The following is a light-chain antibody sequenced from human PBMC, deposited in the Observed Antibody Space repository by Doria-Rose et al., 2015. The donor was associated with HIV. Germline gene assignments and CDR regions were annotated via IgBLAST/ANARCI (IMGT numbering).Light chain of an antibody. CDR1: QDVSNS. J-gene: IGKJ2*01. CDR3: QQYYDTPMYT. V-gene: IGKV1-NL1*01. Sequence: DIRLTQSPSSLSASVGDRVTITCRASQDVSNSLAWYQQIPGKAPKLLVYGASRLETGVPSSFSGSGSGTDYTLTISSLQPEDFATYYGQQYYDTPMYTVGQGAKLESK. CDR2: GAS.